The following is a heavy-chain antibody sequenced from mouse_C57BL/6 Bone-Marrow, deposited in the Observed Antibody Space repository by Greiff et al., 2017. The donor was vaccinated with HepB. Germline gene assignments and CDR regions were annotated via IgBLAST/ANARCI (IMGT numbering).Heavy chain of an antibody. V-gene: IGHV1-26*01. CDR2: INPNNGGT. D-gene: IGHD1-1*01. CDR1: GYTFTDYY. J-gene: IGHJ2*01. CDR3: ARQYYGSSYYFDY. Sequence: EVQLQQSGPELVKPGASVKISCKASGYTFTDYYMNWVKQSHGKSLEWIGEINPNNGGTSYNQKFKGKATLTVDKSSSTAYMELRSLTSEDSAVYYCARQYYGSSYYFDYWGKGTTLTVSS.